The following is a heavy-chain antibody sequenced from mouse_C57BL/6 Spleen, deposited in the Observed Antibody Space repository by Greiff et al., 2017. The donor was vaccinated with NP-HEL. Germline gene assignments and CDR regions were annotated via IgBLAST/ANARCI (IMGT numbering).Heavy chain of an antibody. CDR3: AREDDYHYAMDY. Sequence: DVKLVESEGGLVQPGSSMKLSCTASGFTFSDYYMAWVRQVPEKGLEWVANINSDGSSTYYLDSLKSRFIISRDNAKNILYLQMSSLTSEYTATYYCAREDDYHYAMDYGGQGTSVTVSS. CDR2: INSDGSST. D-gene: IGHD2-4*01. V-gene: IGHV5-16*01. J-gene: IGHJ4*01. CDR1: GFTFSDYY.